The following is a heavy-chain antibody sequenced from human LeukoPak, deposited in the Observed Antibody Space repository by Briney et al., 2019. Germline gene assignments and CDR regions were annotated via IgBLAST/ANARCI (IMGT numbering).Heavy chain of an antibody. CDR3: ARGRAGQQLVVDYDYGMDV. CDR1: GGSIRNYY. D-gene: IGHD6-13*01. Sequence: SETLSLTCTVSGGSIRNYYWSWIRQPPGKGLEWIGYIYHSGSTNYNPSLRSRVTISVDTSRNQFSLKLTSVTAADTAVYYCARGRAGQQLVVDYDYGMDVWGQGTTVTVSS. CDR2: IYHSGST. J-gene: IGHJ6*02. V-gene: IGHV4-59*01.